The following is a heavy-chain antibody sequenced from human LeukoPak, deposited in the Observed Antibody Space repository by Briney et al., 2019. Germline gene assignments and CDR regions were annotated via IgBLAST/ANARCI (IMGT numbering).Heavy chain of an antibody. D-gene: IGHD1-14*01. CDR1: GFTFNNAW. CDR3: ATGHRASNLDY. CDR2: IRKRSDGGTT. J-gene: IGHJ4*02. V-gene: IGHV3-15*01. Sequence: GGSLSLSCTVSGFTFNNAWMTWVRQAPGKGLEWVGRIRKRSDGGTTDYAAPVKGRFNISTDESQNTLYLQLNSLKTEDTAMYYCATGHRASNLDYWGEGTLVTVSS.